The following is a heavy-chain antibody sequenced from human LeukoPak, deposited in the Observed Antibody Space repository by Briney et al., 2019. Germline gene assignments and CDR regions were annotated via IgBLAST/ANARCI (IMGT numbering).Heavy chain of an antibody. CDR1: GFTFSSYA. D-gene: IGHD3-3*01. Sequence: GGSLRLSCAASGFTFSSYAMSWVRQAPGKGLEWVPAISGSGGSTYYADSVKGRFTISRDNSKNTPYLQMNSLRAEDTAVYYCAKTSWDYDFWSGYQDAFDIWGQGTMVTVSS. V-gene: IGHV3-23*01. CDR3: AKTSWDYDFWSGYQDAFDI. J-gene: IGHJ3*02. CDR2: ISGSGGST.